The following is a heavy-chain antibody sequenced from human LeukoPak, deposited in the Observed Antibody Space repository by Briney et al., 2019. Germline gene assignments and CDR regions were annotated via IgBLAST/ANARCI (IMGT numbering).Heavy chain of an antibody. J-gene: IGHJ6*02. CDR2: IGGDGGRT. CDR3: KTTVSSDGMDV. V-gene: IGHV3-43*02. CDR1: GITFDDSA. D-gene: IGHD4-17*01. Sequence: PGGSLRLSCAASGITFDDSAMHWVRQAPGKGLEWVSLIGGDGGRTFYADSVKSRFTISRDNSKDTLYLQMNSLRTEDTALYYCKTTVSSDGMDVRGQGTTVTVSS.